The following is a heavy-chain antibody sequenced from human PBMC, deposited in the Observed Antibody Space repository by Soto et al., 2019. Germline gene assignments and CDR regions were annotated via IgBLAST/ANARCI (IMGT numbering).Heavy chain of an antibody. J-gene: IGHJ4*02. CDR3: ARSGEFSASDYFGF. D-gene: IGHD3-10*01. CDR2: ISWNSGRI. CDR1: GFTFDDYG. Sequence: DVQLVQYGGGWVQPGRSLRLSCGASGFTFDDYGMHWVRQAPGKGLEWVSSISWNSGRIGYADSVKGRFTISRDNVKNSLYLQMNSLRAEDTALYYFARSGEFSASDYFGFWGQGTLVTVSS. V-gene: IGHV3-9*01.